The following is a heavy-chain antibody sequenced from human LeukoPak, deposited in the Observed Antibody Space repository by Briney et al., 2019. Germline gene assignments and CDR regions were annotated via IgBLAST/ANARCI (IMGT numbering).Heavy chain of an antibody. CDR3: AREVASGSWDY. CDR1: GYTFTGYY. J-gene: IGHJ4*02. CDR2: MNPNRGGT. D-gene: IGHD3-10*01. Sequence: PGASVKVSCKASGYTFTGYYIHWVRQAPGQGLEWMGWMNPNRGGTNYAQKFQGRVTMTRDTSISTAYVDLTSLRSDDTAVYYCAREVASGSWDYWGQGTLVTFSS. V-gene: IGHV1-2*02.